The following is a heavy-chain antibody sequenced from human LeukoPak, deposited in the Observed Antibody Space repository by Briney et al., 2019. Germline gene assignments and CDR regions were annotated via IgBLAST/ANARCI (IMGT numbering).Heavy chain of an antibody. D-gene: IGHD5-12*01. CDR3: ARDLYSGYDWRGDY. Sequence: ASVKVSCKAPGYTFTGYYMHWVRQAPGQGLEWMGWINPNSGGTNYAQKFQGRVTMTRDTSISTAYMELSRLRSDDTAVYYCARDLYSGYDWRGDYWGQGTLVTVSS. CDR2: INPNSGGT. J-gene: IGHJ4*02. CDR1: GYTFTGYY. V-gene: IGHV1-2*02.